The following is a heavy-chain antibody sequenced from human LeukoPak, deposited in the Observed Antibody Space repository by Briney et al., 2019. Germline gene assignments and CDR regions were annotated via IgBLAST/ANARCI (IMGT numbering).Heavy chain of an antibody. J-gene: IGHJ4*02. CDR3: ARRGNFDC. Sequence: SETLSLTCTVSGGSINSLLWSWIRQPPGKGLEWIGYIYDSGRTNYNPSLKSRVTISSDTSKSQFSLRLSSVTAADTAVYYCARRGNFDCWGQGTLVTVSS. V-gene: IGHV4-59*08. CDR1: GGSINSLL. CDR2: IYDSGRT. D-gene: IGHD6-13*01.